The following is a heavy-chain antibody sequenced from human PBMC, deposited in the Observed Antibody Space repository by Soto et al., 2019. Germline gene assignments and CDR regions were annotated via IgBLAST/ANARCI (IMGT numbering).Heavy chain of an antibody. J-gene: IGHJ5*02. CDR2: IYYSGST. CDR1: GGSISSGGYY. D-gene: IGHD1-26*01. Sequence: QVQLQESGPGLVKPSQTLSLTCTVSGGSISSGGYYWSWIRQHPGKGLEWIGYIYYSGSTYYNPSLKSRVTISVDTSKNQFSLKLSSVTDADTAVYYCARAVMGVGATPNWFDPWGQGTLVTVSS. CDR3: ARAVMGVGATPNWFDP. V-gene: IGHV4-31*03.